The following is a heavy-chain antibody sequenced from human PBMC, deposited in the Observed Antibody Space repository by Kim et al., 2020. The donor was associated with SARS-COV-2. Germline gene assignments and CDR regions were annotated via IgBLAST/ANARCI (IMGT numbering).Heavy chain of an antibody. CDR3: ARVPYSSGWFFDY. D-gene: IGHD6-19*01. Sequence: YSLKFQGGVTSTRDTSASTAYMELSSLRSEDTAVYYCARVPYSSGWFFDYWGQGTLVTVSS. J-gene: IGHJ4*02. V-gene: IGHV1-3*01.